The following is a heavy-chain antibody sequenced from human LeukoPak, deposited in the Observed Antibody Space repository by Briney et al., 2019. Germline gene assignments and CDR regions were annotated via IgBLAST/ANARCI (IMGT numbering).Heavy chain of an antibody. CDR1: GGSISSYY. J-gene: IGHJ6*02. CDR2: IYYSGST. V-gene: IGHV4-59*01. D-gene: IGHD2-2*01. CDR3: ARVSLAAAMRTDV. Sequence: SETLSLTCTVSGGSISSYYWSWIRQPPGKGLEWIGYIYYSGSTSYNPSLKSRVTISVDTSKNQFSLKLSSVTAADTAVYYCARVSLAAAMRTDVWGQGTTVTVSS.